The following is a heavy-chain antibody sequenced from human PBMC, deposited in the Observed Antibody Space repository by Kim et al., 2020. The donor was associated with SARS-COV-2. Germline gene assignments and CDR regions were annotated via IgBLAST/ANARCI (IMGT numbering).Heavy chain of an antibody. D-gene: IGHD3-10*01. Sequence: SMKVSCKASGGTFSSYAISWVRQAPGQGLEWMGGIIPIFGTANYAQKFQGRVTITADESTSTAYMELSSLRSEDTAVYYCARDSFGELSVPLRAFDYWGQGTLVTVSS. CDR3: ARDSFGELSVPLRAFDY. CDR2: IIPIFGTA. V-gene: IGHV1-69*13. J-gene: IGHJ4*02. CDR1: GGTFSSYA.